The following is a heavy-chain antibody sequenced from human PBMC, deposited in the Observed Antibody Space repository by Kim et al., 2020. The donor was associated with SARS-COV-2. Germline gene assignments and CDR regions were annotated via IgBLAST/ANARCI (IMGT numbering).Heavy chain of an antibody. D-gene: IGHD6-19*01. CDR3: ARHDVAGTGGGAFDI. CDR1: GYSFTSYW. J-gene: IGHJ3*02. V-gene: IGHV5-10-1*01. CDR2: IDPSDSYT. Sequence: GESLKISCKGSGYSFTSYWISWVRQMPGKGLEWMGRIDPSDSYTNYSPSFQGHVTISADKSISTAYLQWSSLKASDTAMYYCARHDVAGTGGGAFDIWGQGTMVTVPS.